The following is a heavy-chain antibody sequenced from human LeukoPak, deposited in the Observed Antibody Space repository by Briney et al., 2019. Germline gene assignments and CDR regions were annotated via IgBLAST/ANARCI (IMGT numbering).Heavy chain of an antibody. J-gene: IGHJ4*02. D-gene: IGHD3-9*01. CDR2: IYYSGST. V-gene: IGHV4-59*01. Sequence: SETLSLTCTVSGGSISSYYWSWIRQPPGKGLEWIGYIYYSGSTNYNPSLKSRVTISVDTSKNQFSLKLSSVTAADTAVYYCARGGGPDWLQVDYWGQGTLVTVSS. CDR1: GGSISSYY. CDR3: ARGGGPDWLQVDY.